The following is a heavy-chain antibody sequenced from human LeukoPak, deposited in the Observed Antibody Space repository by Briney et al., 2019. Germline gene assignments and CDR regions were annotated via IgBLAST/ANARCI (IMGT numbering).Heavy chain of an antibody. CDR2: IKEDGTEE. V-gene: IGHV3-7*01. CDR1: GFNVKYHW. D-gene: IGHD1-26*01. CDR3: VRGGWELDY. Sequence: GGSLRLSCAASGFNVKYHWTSWVRQAPGKGLEWVAHIKEDGTEEYYVDFVKGRFTISKDDAKSFLFLQMNRLTAEDTALYYCVRGGWELDYWGQGTLVIVSS. J-gene: IGHJ4*02.